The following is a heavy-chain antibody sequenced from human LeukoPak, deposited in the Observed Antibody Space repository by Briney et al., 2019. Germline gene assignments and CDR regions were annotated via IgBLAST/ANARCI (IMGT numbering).Heavy chain of an antibody. J-gene: IGHJ4*02. D-gene: IGHD3-3*01. V-gene: IGHV1-18*01. CDR3: ARDRPVLRFLEWLPEIDY. CDR2: ISAYSGNT. Sequence: GASVKVSCKASGYTFTSYGISWVRQAPGQGLEWMGWISAYSGNTNYAQKLQGRVTMTTDTSTSTAYMELRSLRSDDTAVYYCARDRPVLRFLEWLPEIDYWGQGTLVTVSS. CDR1: GYTFTSYG.